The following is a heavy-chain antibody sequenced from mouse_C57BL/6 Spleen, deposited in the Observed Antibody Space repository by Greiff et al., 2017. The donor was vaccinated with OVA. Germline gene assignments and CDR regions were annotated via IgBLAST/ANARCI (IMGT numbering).Heavy chain of an antibody. D-gene: IGHD2-3*01. J-gene: IGHJ2*01. V-gene: IGHV1-62-2*01. CDR1: GYTFTEYT. Sequence: VQLQQSGAELVKPGASVKLSCRASGYTFTEYTIHWVKQRPGQGLEWIGWIYPGSGSIKYNEKFKDKATLTADKSSSTVYMELSRLTSEDSAVYYCARLEDDGYYFGDWGQGTTLTVSS. CDR2: IYPGSGSI. CDR3: ARLEDDGYYFGD.